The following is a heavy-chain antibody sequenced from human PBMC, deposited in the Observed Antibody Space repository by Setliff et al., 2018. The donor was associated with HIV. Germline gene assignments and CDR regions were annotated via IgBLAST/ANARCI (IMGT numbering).Heavy chain of an antibody. CDR2: IYTSGST. J-gene: IGHJ4*02. CDR3: ARGTYYYDTSGIFYGSHFDH. D-gene: IGHD3-22*01. Sequence: SETLSLTCTVSGGSISSYCWNWIRQSPGRGLEWIGYIYTSGSTNYNPSLKSRVTISVDTSKNQFSLRLTSVTAADTAVYFCARGTYYYDTSGIFYGSHFDHWGQGALVTVSS. V-gene: IGHV4-4*09. CDR1: GGSISSYC.